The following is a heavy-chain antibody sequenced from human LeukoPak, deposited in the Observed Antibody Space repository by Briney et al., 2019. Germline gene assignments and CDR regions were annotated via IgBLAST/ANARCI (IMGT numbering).Heavy chain of an antibody. CDR3: AKDRGTMVRGVIPSPNWFDP. D-gene: IGHD3-10*01. CDR2: ISNSGGRT. Sequence: GGSLGLSCAASGFTFSTYAMNWVRQAPGKGLEWVSAISNSGGRTYYADSVKGRFTISRDNPKNTLYLQMNSLRAEDTAVYYCAKDRGTMVRGVIPSPNWFDPWGQGTLVTVSS. CDR1: GFTFSTYA. V-gene: IGHV3-23*01. J-gene: IGHJ5*02.